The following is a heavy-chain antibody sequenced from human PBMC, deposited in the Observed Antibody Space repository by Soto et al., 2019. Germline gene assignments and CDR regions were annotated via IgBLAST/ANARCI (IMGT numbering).Heavy chain of an antibody. D-gene: IGHD1-1*01. CDR2: VIPIIGEG. Sequence: QVQLVQSGAEVKEPGSSVKVSCKVSGGTFSSQTINWVRQVPGQGLEWMGSVIPIIGEGKYAQSFLGRVTFTADRSTSAPYMEMSSLRSEDTAVYYWASPAVNDLDADSSAFDIWGQGTMVTVSS. CDR1: GGTFSSQT. J-gene: IGHJ3*02. V-gene: IGHV1-69*02. CDR3: ASPAVNDLDADSSAFDI.